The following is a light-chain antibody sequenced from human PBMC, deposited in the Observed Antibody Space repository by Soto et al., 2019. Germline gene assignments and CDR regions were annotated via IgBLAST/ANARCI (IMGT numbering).Light chain of an antibody. J-gene: IGKJ1*01. CDR2: GAS. CDR1: QSDSIS. CDR3: QQYNNWPPWT. Sequence: RVMTQSPATLSPAQRETLTLSSRQSDSISVAWYQQKPGQAPRLLIYGASTRATDIPARFSGSGSGTDFTLTISSLQSEDFVVYYCQQYNNWPPWTFGQGTKVEVK. V-gene: IGKV3-15*01.